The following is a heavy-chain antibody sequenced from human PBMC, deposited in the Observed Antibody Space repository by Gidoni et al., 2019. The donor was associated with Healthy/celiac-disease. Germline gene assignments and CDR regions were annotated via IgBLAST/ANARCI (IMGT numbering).Heavy chain of an antibody. Sequence: KPGSSVKVSCKASGGTFSSYAISWVRQAPGQGLEWMGRIIPILGIANYAQKFQGRVTITADKSTSTAYMELSSLRSEDTAVYYCARDYEGTIFGVVIREKYYYYYGMDVWGQGTTVTVSS. CDR2: IIPILGIA. CDR1: GGTFSSYA. CDR3: ARDYEGTIFGVVIREKYYYYYGMDV. J-gene: IGHJ6*02. D-gene: IGHD3-3*01. V-gene: IGHV1-69*04.